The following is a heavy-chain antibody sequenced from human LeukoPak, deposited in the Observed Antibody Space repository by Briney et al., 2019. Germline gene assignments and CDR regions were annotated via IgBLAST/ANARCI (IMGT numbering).Heavy chain of an antibody. CDR3: ARPYYYDSRIDP. V-gene: IGHV4-30-4*01. J-gene: IGHJ5*02. Sequence: SETLSLTCTVSGGSISSGDYYWSWIRQPPGKGLEWIAYMYYSGSTYYNQSLKSRVTMSADTSKNQLSLKLSSVTAADTTVYYCARPYYYDSRIDPWGQGILVTVSS. CDR2: MYYSGST. D-gene: IGHD3-22*01. CDR1: GGSISSGDYY.